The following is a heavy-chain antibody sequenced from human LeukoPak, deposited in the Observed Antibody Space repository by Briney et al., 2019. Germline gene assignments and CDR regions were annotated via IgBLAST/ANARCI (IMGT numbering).Heavy chain of an antibody. CDR2: IYHSGST. CDR1: GGSISSSSYY. D-gene: IGHD3-16*01. V-gene: IGHV4-39*01. Sequence: SETLSLTCTVSGGSISSSSYYWGWIRQPPGKGLEWIGSIYHSGSTYYNPSLKSRVTISVDTSKNQFSLKLSSVTAADTAVYYCARTAGEPATAGYYFDYWGQGTLVTVSS. J-gene: IGHJ4*02. CDR3: ARTAGEPATAGYYFDY.